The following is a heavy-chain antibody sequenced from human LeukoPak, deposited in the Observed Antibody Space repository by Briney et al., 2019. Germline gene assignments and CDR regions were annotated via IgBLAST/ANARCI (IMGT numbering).Heavy chain of an antibody. J-gene: IGHJ4*02. Sequence: PSETLSLTCTVSGGSISRYYWSWIRQPPGKGLEWIGYIYSSENTYYNPSLKSRVTISVDTSKNQFSLKLTSVTAADTAVYYCAITLRDGVIDYWGQGTLVTVSS. D-gene: IGHD4-17*01. CDR3: AITLRDGVIDY. CDR2: IYSSENT. V-gene: IGHV4-59*01. CDR1: GGSISRYY.